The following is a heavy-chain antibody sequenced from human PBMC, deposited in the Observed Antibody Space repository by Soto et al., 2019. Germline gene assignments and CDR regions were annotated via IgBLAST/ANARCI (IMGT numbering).Heavy chain of an antibody. CDR3: ARRVNGYFDY. J-gene: IGHJ4*02. CDR1: GFRFRDYT. Sequence: EVQLLESGGGLVQPGGSLTLSCAASGFRFRDYTMSWVRQAPGKVLESISVILSNYNTYYTDSVRGRFTISRDSSNNMLYLGMNSLRAEDTAVYYCARRVNGYFDYWGQGALVTVSS. CDR2: ILSNYNT. D-gene: IGHD2-8*01. V-gene: IGHV3-23*05.